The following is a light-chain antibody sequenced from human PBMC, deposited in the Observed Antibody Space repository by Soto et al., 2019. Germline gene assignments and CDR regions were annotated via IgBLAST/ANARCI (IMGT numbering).Light chain of an antibody. J-gene: IGKJ4*01. Sequence: GDRVTITFRASQDISSYLAWYQQEPGKAPKLLIYAASTLQSGVPSRFSGGGSGTDFTLTISSLQPEDFATNYCQQLNSYPLTFGGVTKVDIK. CDR3: QQLNSYPLT. CDR2: AAS. CDR1: QDISSY. V-gene: IGKV1-9*01.